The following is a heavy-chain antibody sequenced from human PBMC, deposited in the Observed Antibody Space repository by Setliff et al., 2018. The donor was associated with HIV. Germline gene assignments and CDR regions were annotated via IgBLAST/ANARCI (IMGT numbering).Heavy chain of an antibody. Sequence: GASVKVSCKASGGTFSSYAISWARQAPGQGLEWMGGIIPIFGTSNYPQKFQGRVTITADESTSTAYMELSSLRSEDTAVYYCAREGVSLWFGELPSSYYMDVWGKGTTVTVSS. CDR2: IIPIFGTS. D-gene: IGHD3-10*01. CDR3: AREGVSLWFGELPSSYYMDV. J-gene: IGHJ6*03. V-gene: IGHV1-69*13. CDR1: GGTFSSYA.